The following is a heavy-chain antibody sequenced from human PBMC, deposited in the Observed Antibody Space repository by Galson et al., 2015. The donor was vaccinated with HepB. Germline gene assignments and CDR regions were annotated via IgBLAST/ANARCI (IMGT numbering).Heavy chain of an antibody. CDR1: GYTFTSYA. CDR3: ATSVVRGVLNWFDP. V-gene: IGHV1-3*01. CDR2: INPGNGNT. Sequence: SVKVSCKASGYTFTSYAIHWVRQAPGQRLEWMGWINPGNGNTKYSQRFQGSVSITRGTSATTAYMELSSLRSEDTAVYYCATSVVRGVLNWFDPWGQGTLVTVSS. J-gene: IGHJ5*02. D-gene: IGHD3-10*01.